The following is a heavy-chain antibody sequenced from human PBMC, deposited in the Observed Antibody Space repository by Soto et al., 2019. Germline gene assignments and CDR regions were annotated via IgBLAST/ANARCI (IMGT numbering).Heavy chain of an antibody. D-gene: IGHD3-22*01. CDR2: LSWNGVTI. J-gene: IGHJ6*02. CDR1: GFTFDDYA. Sequence: EAQLVESGGDLVQPGRSLRLSCAASGFTFDDYAMHWVQQIPGKGLQWVSGLSWNGVTIVYAASVKGRFTISRDNAKRALYLQMNGRRPDTTALYCCAASRAYDSSDYSGFHYGMAVWGLGTTFTVS. V-gene: IGHV3-9*01. CDR3: AASRAYDSSDYSGFHYGMAV.